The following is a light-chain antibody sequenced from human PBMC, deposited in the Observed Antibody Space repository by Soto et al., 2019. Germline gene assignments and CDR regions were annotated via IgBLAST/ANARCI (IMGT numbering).Light chain of an antibody. CDR2: EGS. CDR1: SSDVGSYNF. J-gene: IGLJ1*01. CDR3: CSYAGSSTWV. Sequence: QSALTQPASVSGSPGQSITISCTGTSSDVGSYNFVSWYQQHPGKAPKVMIYEGSKRPSGVSNRCSGSKSGNTASLTISGLQAEDEADYYCCSYAGSSTWVFGTGTKVTVL. V-gene: IGLV2-23*01.